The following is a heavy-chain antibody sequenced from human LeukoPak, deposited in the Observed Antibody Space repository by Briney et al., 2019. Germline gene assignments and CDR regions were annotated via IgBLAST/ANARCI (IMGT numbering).Heavy chain of an antibody. V-gene: IGHV3-7*01. J-gene: IGHJ3*02. D-gene: IGHD2-2*01. CDR3: ARGGVPAASRAPLDAFDI. CDR2: IKQDGREK. Sequence: PGGSLRLSCAASGFTFSSYWMSWGRQAPGKGLEWVANIKQDGREKYYVDSVKGRFTISRDNAKNSLYLQVKSLRAEETAVYYCARGGVPAASRAPLDAFDIWGQGTMVTVSS. CDR1: GFTFSSYW.